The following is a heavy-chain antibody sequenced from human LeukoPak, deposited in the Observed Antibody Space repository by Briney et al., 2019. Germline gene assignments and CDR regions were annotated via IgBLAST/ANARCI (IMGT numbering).Heavy chain of an antibody. CDR3: ARPHPNYYGSGSNLD. V-gene: IGHV3-7*01. CDR1: GFTFSTYW. Sequence: GGSLRLSCAASGFTFSTYWMTGVRQAPGKGLEWVANIKQDGSEKYYVDSVKGRFTISRDNAKNSLYLQMNSLRAEHTAVYYCARPHPNYYGSGSNLDWGQGTLVTVSS. CDR2: IKQDGSEK. D-gene: IGHD3-10*01. J-gene: IGHJ4*02.